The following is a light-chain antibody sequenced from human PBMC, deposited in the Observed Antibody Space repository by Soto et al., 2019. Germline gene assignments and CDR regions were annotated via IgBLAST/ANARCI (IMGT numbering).Light chain of an antibody. CDR3: CSFAGGRTFR. CDR1: NSDVGGYNR. CDR2: EGT. V-gene: IGLV2-23*03. J-gene: IGLJ2*01. Sequence: QSAPTQPASVSGSPGQSITISCTGTNSDVGGYNRVSWYQQHPGEAPKLLIYEGTKRPSGISNRFSGSKSGNTASLTISGLQTGDEADYFCCSFAGGRTFRFGGGTKVTVL.